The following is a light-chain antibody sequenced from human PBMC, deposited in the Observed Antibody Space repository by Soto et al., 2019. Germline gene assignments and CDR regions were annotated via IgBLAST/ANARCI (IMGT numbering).Light chain of an antibody. V-gene: IGKV3-15*01. CDR2: GAS. J-gene: IGKJ5*01. CDR1: QSVSNN. Sequence: EIVMTQSPATLSVSPGERATLSCRASQSVSNNLAWYQQKPGQAPRLLFYGASTGATGIPARFTGSGSGTEFTLTISSLQSEDFAVYFCQQYNIWPPITFGQGTRLEIK. CDR3: QQYNIWPPIT.